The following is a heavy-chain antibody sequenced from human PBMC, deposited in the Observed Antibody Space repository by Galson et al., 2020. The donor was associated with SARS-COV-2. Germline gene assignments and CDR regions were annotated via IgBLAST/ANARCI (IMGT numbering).Heavy chain of an antibody. D-gene: IGHD2-2*01. CDR1: GFTFSNYS. Sequence: NSGGSLRLSCAASGFTFSNYSMNWVRQAPGKGLEWVSSISSSSSYIYYADSVKGRFTISRDNAKNSLYLQMNSLRAEDTAVYYCASLHVVVAAASIYMDGGGKGSSVTFSS. CDR2: ISSSSSYI. CDR3: ASLHVVVAAASIYMDG. V-gene: IGHV3-21*01. J-gene: IGHJ6*03.